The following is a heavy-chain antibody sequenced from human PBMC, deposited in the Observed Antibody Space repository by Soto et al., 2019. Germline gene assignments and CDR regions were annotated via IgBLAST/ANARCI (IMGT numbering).Heavy chain of an antibody. CDR3: ATAEVDH. CDR2: MTGDGRTT. V-gene: IGHV3-74*03. Sequence: TGGSLRLSCAASGFTFGDYWMHWVRQPPGKGPEWVSRMTGDGRTTQYADSVKGRFTASRDNAKSTLYLQMNSLRAEDTAVYYCATAEVDHWGPGTLVTVSS. CDR1: GFTFGDYW. J-gene: IGHJ5*02.